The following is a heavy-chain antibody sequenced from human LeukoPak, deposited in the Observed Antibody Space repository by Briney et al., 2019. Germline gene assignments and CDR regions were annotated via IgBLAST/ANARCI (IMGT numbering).Heavy chain of an antibody. J-gene: IGHJ4*02. Sequence: SETLSLTCTVSGGSVSSVSSYWSWIRQPPGKGLEWIGYVYYSGSTNYYPSLKSRVTISVDTSKNLFSLNLTSVPAADTAVYYWARASRGGFDYWGQGTLVTVSS. D-gene: IGHD3-10*01. CDR3: ARASRGGFDY. CDR1: GGSVSSVSSY. CDR2: VYYSGST. V-gene: IGHV4-61*01.